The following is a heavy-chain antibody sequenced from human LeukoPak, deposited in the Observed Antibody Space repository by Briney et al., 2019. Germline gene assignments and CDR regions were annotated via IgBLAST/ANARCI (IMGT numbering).Heavy chain of an antibody. CDR3: AREGRYCSGGSCYESYFDY. CDR2: IIPIFGTA. Sequence: GASVKVSCKASGGTFGSYAISWVRQAPGQGLEWMGGIIPIFGTANYAQKFQGRVTITTDESTSTAYMELSSLRSEDTAAYYCAREGRYCSGGSCYESYFDYWGQGTLVTVSS. D-gene: IGHD2-15*01. V-gene: IGHV1-69*05. J-gene: IGHJ4*02. CDR1: GGTFGSYA.